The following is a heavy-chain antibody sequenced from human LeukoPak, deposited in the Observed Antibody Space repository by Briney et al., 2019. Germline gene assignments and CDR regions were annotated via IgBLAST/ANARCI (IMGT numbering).Heavy chain of an antibody. D-gene: IGHD6-19*01. CDR3: ARSLAVANAFDI. CDR1: GYTLTELS. Sequence: ASAKVSCKVSGYTLTELSMHWVRQAPGKGLEWMGGFDPEDGETIYAQKFQGRVTITRDTSISTAYMELSRLRSDDTAVYYCARSLAVANAFDIWGQGTMVTVSS. V-gene: IGHV1-24*01. CDR2: FDPEDGET. J-gene: IGHJ3*02.